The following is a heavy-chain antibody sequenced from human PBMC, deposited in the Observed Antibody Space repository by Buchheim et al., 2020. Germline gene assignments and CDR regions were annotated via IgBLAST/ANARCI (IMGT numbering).Heavy chain of an antibody. CDR1: GYTFTSYG. Sequence: QVQLVQSGAEVKKPGASVKVSCKASGYTFTSYGISGVRQAPGQGLEWMGWISAYNGNTKYAQRLQGRVTMTTDTSTSTAYMDMRSLRSDDTAVYYCARCPAELLYYYDSSGYYFDYWGQGTL. V-gene: IGHV1-18*01. CDR3: ARCPAELLYYYDSSGYYFDY. D-gene: IGHD3-22*01. CDR2: ISAYNGNT. J-gene: IGHJ4*02.